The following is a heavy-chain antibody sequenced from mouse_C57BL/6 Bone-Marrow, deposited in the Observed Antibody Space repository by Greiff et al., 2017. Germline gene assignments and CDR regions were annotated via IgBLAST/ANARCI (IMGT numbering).Heavy chain of an antibody. CDR2: IDPENGDT. CDR3: TTEGVTTVVDY. J-gene: IGHJ2*01. Sequence: VHVKQSGAELVRPGASVKLSCTASGFNIKDDYMHWVKQRPEQGLEWIGWIDPENGDTEYASKFQGKATITADTSSNTAYLQLSSLTSEDTAVYYCTTEGVTTVVDYWGQGTTLTVSS. CDR1: GFNIKDDY. D-gene: IGHD1-1*01. V-gene: IGHV14-4*01.